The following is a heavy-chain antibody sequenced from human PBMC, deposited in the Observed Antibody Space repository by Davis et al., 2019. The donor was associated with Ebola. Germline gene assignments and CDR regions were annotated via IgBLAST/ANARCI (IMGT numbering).Heavy chain of an antibody. CDR3: ARIDFGMDD. V-gene: IGHV2-70*04. Sequence: SGPTLVKPTQTLTLTCTFSGFSLSTAKMRVRWIRQPPGKALEWLARIDWNDDEFYSTSLKTRLAISKDTSKNQVVLTMTNMDPVDTATYYCARIDFGMDDWGQGTTVTVSS. D-gene: IGHD3/OR15-3a*01. CDR2: IDWNDDE. J-gene: IGHJ6*02. CDR1: GFSLSTAKMR.